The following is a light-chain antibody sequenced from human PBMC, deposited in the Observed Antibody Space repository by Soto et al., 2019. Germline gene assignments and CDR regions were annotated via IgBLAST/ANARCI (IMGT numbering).Light chain of an antibody. CDR2: DAS. V-gene: IGKV3-11*01. Sequence: EIILTQSPATLSLSPGERATLSCRASQNIEGYLAWYQQKPGQTPRLLIYDASVRATGIPARFSGSGSGTEFTLTISSLEPEDFAVYYCQQRRSWPPITFGQGTRLEIK. CDR1: QNIEGY. CDR3: QQRRSWPPIT. J-gene: IGKJ5*01.